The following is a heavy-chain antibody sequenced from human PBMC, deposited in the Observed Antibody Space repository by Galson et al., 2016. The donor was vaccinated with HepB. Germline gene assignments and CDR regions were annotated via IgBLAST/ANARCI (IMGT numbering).Heavy chain of an antibody. CDR2: IKGDGSEE. Sequence: SLRLSCAASGFTFSSYWMTWVRQAPGKGPEWVANIKGDGSEEYYVDSVKGRFTISRDNAKNSLFLQMNSLRVEDTAVYYCARGFGASDIWGQGTMVTVSS. CDR1: GFTFSSYW. CDR3: ARGFGASDI. V-gene: IGHV3-7*01. J-gene: IGHJ3*02. D-gene: IGHD3-10*01.